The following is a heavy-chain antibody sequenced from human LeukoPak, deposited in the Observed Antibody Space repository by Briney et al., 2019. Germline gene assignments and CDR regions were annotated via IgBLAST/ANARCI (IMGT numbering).Heavy chain of an antibody. CDR2: IYASTST. D-gene: IGHD3-10*01. CDR3: ARRPLSYGLDY. V-gene: IGHV4-61*02. CDR1: GDSISNHTSY. Sequence: PSQTLSLTCTVSGDSISNHTSYWTWIRRPAGKGLEWIGRIYASTSTSYNPSLKSRVTISVDTSKNAFSLKLTSVTAADTAVYYCARRPLSYGLDYWGQGTLVTVSS. J-gene: IGHJ4*02.